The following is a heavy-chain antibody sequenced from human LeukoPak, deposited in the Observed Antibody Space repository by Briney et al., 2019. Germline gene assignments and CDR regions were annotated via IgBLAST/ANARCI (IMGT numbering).Heavy chain of an antibody. Sequence: SVKVSCKASGGTFSSYTISWVRQAPGQGLEWMGRIIPILGIANYAQKFQGRVTITADKSTSTAYMELSSLRSDDTAVYYCARVGIAVAGSSADYWGQGTLVAVSS. J-gene: IGHJ4*02. CDR2: IIPILGIA. CDR1: GGTFSSYT. V-gene: IGHV1-69*02. D-gene: IGHD6-19*01. CDR3: ARVGIAVAGSSADY.